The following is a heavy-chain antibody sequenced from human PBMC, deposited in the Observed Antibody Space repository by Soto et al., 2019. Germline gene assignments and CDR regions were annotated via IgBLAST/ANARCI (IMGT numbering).Heavy chain of an antibody. CDR1: GFTFTNAW. D-gene: IGHD1-26*01. CDR3: TTLGSHYFYLNFDV. CDR2: IKMKSEGATT. Sequence: EVQLVESGGGLVTPGGSLRLSCAASGFTFTNAWMNWVRQAPGKGLEWVGLIKMKSEGATTHYAAPVNGRFTISRDDSKKMLYLQMTNLKSEDTAVYYCTTLGSHYFYLNFDVWGQGTTVTVP. V-gene: IGHV3-15*07. J-gene: IGHJ6*02.